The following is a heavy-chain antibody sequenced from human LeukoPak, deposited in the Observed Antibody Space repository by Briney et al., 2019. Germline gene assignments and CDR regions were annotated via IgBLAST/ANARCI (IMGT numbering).Heavy chain of an antibody. J-gene: IGHJ5*02. CDR1: GFAFSSYA. Sequence: PGGSLRLSCAASGFAFSSYAMSWVRQAPGKGLEWVSAISGSGGSTYYADSVKGRFTISRDNSKNTLYLQMNSLRAEDTAVYYCAKTVSSSLVFWFDPWGQGTLVTVSS. V-gene: IGHV3-23*01. D-gene: IGHD6-6*01. CDR2: ISGSGGST. CDR3: AKTVSSSLVFWFDP.